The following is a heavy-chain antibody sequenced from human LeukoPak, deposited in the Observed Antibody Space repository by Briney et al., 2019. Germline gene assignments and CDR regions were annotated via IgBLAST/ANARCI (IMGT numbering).Heavy chain of an antibody. J-gene: IGHJ4*02. CDR2: ISYSGSA. CDR1: DVSISNYF. CDR3: ARGPGRVGY. Sequence: PSETLSLTCTVSDVSISNYFWSWIRQPPGKGLEWIGYISYSGSANYNPSLKSRVTISVDTSKNQFSLKLSSVTAADTAVYYCARGPGRVGYWGQGTLVTVSS. V-gene: IGHV4-59*12.